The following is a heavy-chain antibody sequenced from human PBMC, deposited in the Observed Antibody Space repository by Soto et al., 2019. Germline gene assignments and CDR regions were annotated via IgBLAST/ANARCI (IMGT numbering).Heavy chain of an antibody. CDR1: GGSISSGGYY. CDR2: IYYSGST. CDR3: ARDLGDYGGWFDP. V-gene: IGHV4-31*03. Sequence: LSLTCTVSGGSISSGGYYWSWIRQHPGKGPEWIGYIYYSGSTYYNPSLKSRVTISVDTSKNQFSLKLSSVTAADTAVYYCARDLGDYGGWFDPWGQGTLVTVSS. D-gene: IGHD4-17*01. J-gene: IGHJ5*02.